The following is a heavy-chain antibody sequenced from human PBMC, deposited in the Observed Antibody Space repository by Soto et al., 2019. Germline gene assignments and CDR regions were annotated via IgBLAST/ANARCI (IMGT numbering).Heavy chain of an antibody. Sequence: EVQLVESGGGLVQPGGSLRLSCAASGFTFSSYDMNWVRQAPGKGLEWVSYISSGSGNILYADSVKGRFTISRDNAKNSLYLQMNSLRAEDTAVYYCARTYGTGSLNWFDPWGQGTLVTVSS. CDR1: GFTFSSYD. J-gene: IGHJ5*02. D-gene: IGHD3-10*01. CDR2: ISSGSGNI. V-gene: IGHV3-48*04. CDR3: ARTYGTGSLNWFDP.